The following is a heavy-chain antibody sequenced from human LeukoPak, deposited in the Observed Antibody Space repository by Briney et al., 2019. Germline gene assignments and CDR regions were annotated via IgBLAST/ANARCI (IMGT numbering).Heavy chain of an antibody. J-gene: IGHJ5*02. CDR2: IYYSGTT. CDR3: VRLYTGSPTRFDP. Sequence: TASETLSLTCTVSGGSISSTSHYWGWIRQPPGKGLEWIGSIYYSGTTFYNPSLKSRVTISVDASKNQFSLNLSSVTATDTAVFYCVRLYTGSPTRFDPWGQGTLVTVSS. V-gene: IGHV4-39*01. CDR1: GGSISSTSHY. D-gene: IGHD1-26*01.